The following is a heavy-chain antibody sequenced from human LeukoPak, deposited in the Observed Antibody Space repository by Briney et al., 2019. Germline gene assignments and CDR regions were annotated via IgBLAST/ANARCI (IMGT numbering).Heavy chain of an antibody. CDR1: GFTFSSYE. CDR3: ARGARIAAAAFDY. CDR2: ISSSGSTI. D-gene: IGHD6-13*01. J-gene: IGHJ4*02. Sequence: QPGGSLRLSCAASGFTFSSYEMNWVRQAPGKGLEWVSYISSSGSTIYYADSVTGRFTISRDNAKNSLHLQMNSLRAEDTAVYYCARGARIAAAAFDYWGQGTLVTVSS. V-gene: IGHV3-48*03.